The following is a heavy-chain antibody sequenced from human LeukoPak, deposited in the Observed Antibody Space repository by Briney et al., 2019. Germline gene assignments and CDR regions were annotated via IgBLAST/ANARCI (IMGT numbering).Heavy chain of an antibody. J-gene: IGHJ6*02. CDR2: INPNSGGT. CDR3: ARVGGYCSSTSCYVSKDYYYYYGMDV. D-gene: IGHD2-2*03. Sequence: ASVKVSCKASGYTFTGYYMHWVRQAPGQGLEWMGWINPNSGGTNYAQKFQGRVTMTRDTSISTAYMELSRLRSDDTAVYYCARVGGYCSSTSCYVSKDYYYYYGMDVWGQGTTVNVSS. CDR1: GYTFTGYY. V-gene: IGHV1-2*02.